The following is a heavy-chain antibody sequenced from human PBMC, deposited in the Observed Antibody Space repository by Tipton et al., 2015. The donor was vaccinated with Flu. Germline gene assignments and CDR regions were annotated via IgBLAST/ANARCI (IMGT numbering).Heavy chain of an antibody. CDR3: ARDTFRYCSGASCLSDYYYYGMDV. V-gene: IGHV4-38-2*02. CDR1: GYSISSGFY. Sequence: TLSLTCTVSGYSISSGFYWGWIRQPPGKGLEWIGNIYHSGSTFYNPSLKSRVTISVDTSKNQFSLNLSSVTAADTAVYYCARDTFRYCSGASCLSDYYYYGMDVWGQGTTVTVSS. CDR2: IYHSGST. J-gene: IGHJ6*02. D-gene: IGHD2-15*01.